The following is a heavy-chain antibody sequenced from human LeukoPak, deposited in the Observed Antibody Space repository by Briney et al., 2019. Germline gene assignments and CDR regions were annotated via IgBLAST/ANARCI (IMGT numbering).Heavy chain of an antibody. V-gene: IGHV1-2*02. J-gene: IGHJ4*02. CDR3: ARDLPTRGSGHKPGTSY. CDR1: GYTFTGYY. CDR2: INPNSGGT. Sequence: ASVKVSCKASGYTFTGYYMHWVRQAPGQGLEWMGWINPNSGGTNYAQKFQGRVTMTRDTSISTAYMELSRLRSDDTAVYYCARDLPTRGSGHKPGTSYWGQGTLVTVSS. D-gene: IGHD3-16*01.